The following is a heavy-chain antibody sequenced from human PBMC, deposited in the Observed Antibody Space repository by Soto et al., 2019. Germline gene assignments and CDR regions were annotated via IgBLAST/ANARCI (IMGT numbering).Heavy chain of an antibody. Sequence: QVQLQESGPGLVKPSQTLSLTCTVSGGSISSGAYYWSWIRQHPGKGLEWIGYIYYSGSTYYNPSLKSRVIISVDTSQNQFSLKLYSVTAADTAVYFCARNFENSGWYDYWGRGTLVTVSS. CDR1: GGSISSGAYY. V-gene: IGHV4-31*03. CDR2: IYYSGST. CDR3: ARNFENSGWYDY. J-gene: IGHJ4*02. D-gene: IGHD6-19*01.